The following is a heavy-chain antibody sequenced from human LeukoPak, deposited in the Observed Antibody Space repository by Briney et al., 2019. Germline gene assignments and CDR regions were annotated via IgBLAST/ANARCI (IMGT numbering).Heavy chain of an antibody. Sequence: PGGSLRLSCAASGFTFSSYAMHWVRQAPGKGLEWVAVITYDGSNKYYADSVKGRFTISRDNSKNTLYLQMNSLRAEDTAVYYCARDWAHYYDSSGYSVYWGQGTLVTVSS. D-gene: IGHD3-22*01. CDR1: GFTFSSYA. V-gene: IGHV3-30-3*01. CDR3: ARDWAHYYDSSGYSVY. J-gene: IGHJ4*02. CDR2: ITYDGSNK.